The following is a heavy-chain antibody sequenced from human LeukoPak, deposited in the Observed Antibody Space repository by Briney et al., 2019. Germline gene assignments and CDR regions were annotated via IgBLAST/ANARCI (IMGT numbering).Heavy chain of an antibody. D-gene: IGHD1-26*01. CDR2: ISYDGSNK. V-gene: IGHV3-30*01. CDR3: ASSGGSWELLAYFDY. CDR1: GFTFSSYA. Sequence: GGSLRLSCAASGFTFSSYAMHWARQAPGKGLEWVAVISYDGSNKYYADSVKGRFTISRDNSKNTLYLQMNSLRAEDTAVYYCASSGGSWELLAYFDYWGQGTLVTVSS. J-gene: IGHJ4*02.